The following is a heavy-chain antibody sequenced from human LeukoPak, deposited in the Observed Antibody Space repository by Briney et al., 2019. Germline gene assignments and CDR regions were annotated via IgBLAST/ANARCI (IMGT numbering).Heavy chain of an antibody. D-gene: IGHD4-11*01. CDR2: IYTSGST. CDR3: ASNYGGKRCFDY. Sequence: PSETLSLTCTVSGGSISSGSYYWSWIRQPAGKGLEWIGRIYTSGSTNYNPSLKSRVTISVDTSKNQFSLKLSSVTAADTAVYYCASNYGGKRCFDYWGQGTLVTVSS. J-gene: IGHJ4*02. CDR1: GGSISSGSYY. V-gene: IGHV4-61*02.